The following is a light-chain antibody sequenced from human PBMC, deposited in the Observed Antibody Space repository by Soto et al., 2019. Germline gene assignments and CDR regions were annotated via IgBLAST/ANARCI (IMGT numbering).Light chain of an antibody. Sequence: DIQMTQSPSTLSASVGDRVTITCRASQSISSWLAWYQQKPGKAPKILIYKASSLESGVPSRFSGSGSGTEFTLTISSPQPDDFATYYCQQYNSFPTFGQGTKVEIK. CDR1: QSISSW. CDR2: KAS. CDR3: QQYNSFPT. J-gene: IGKJ1*01. V-gene: IGKV1-5*03.